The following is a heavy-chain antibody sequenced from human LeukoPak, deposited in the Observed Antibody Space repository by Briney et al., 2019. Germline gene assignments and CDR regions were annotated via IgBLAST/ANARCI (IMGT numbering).Heavy chain of an antibody. D-gene: IGHD6-19*01. CDR2: LSGSGITT. J-gene: IGHJ4*01. CDR3: AKGIYSSGWSYFDY. CDR1: GFTFSNSA. V-gene: IGHV3-23*01. Sequence: AGGSLSLSCAASGFTFSNSAMSWVRQAPGKGLEWLSTLSGSGITTYYADSVKGRFTFSRDNSKNTLYVQMNSLRAEDTSVYYCAKGIYSSGWSYFDYWGHGTLVTVSS.